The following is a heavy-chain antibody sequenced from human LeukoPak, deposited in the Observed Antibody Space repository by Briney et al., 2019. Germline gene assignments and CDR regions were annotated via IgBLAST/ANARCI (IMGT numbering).Heavy chain of an antibody. J-gene: IGHJ3*02. CDR1: GFTFSSYA. CDR3: AKDRTYYYDSSGYYYGFGNDAFDI. D-gene: IGHD3-22*01. Sequence: PGGSLRLSCAASGFTFSSYAMSWVRQAPGKGLEWVSAISGSGGSTYYADSVKGRFTISRDNSKNTLYLQMNSLRAEDTAVYYCAKDRTYYYDSSGYYYGFGNDAFDIWGQGTMVTVSS. V-gene: IGHV3-23*01. CDR2: ISGSGGST.